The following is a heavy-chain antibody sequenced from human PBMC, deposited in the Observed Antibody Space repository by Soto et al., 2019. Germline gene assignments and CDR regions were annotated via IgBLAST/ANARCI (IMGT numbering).Heavy chain of an antibody. J-gene: IGHJ5*02. CDR1: GFTFSSYG. CDR2: IWYDGSNK. CDR3: ARGSAYYYDSSGYLVS. Sequence: PGGSLRLSCAASGFTFSSYGMHWVRQAPGKGLEWVAVIWYDGSNKYYADSVKGRFTISRDNSKNTLYLQMNSLRAEDTAVHYCARGSAYYYDSSGYLVSWGQGT. D-gene: IGHD3-22*01. V-gene: IGHV3-33*01.